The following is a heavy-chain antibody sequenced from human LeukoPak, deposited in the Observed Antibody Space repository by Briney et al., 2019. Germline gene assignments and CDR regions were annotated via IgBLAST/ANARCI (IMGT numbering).Heavy chain of an antibody. Sequence: GSLRLSCAASGFTFSSYAMNWVRQAPGKGLEWVSAISGSGGNTYYADSVKGRFTLSRDNSKNTLYLQMNSLRAEDTAVYYCAKSYSGSYFDYWGQGTLVTVSS. CDR1: GFTFSSYA. J-gene: IGHJ4*02. CDR2: ISGSGGNT. CDR3: AKSYSGSYFDY. D-gene: IGHD1-26*01. V-gene: IGHV3-23*01.